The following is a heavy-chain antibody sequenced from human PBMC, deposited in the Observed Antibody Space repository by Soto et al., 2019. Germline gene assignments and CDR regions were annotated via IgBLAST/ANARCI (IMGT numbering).Heavy chain of an antibody. CDR1: GFSFTSQW. Sequence: PGESLKISCKGSGFSFTSQWIAWVRQMPGKGLEWMGTVYPSDSHTRYSPSFQGQVTISADKSISTAYLQWSSLKASDTAMYYWARQSGETYTPMDHWGQGTLVTVS. J-gene: IGHJ4*02. CDR3: ARQSGETYTPMDH. D-gene: IGHD5-18*01. V-gene: IGHV5-51*01. CDR2: VYPSDSHT.